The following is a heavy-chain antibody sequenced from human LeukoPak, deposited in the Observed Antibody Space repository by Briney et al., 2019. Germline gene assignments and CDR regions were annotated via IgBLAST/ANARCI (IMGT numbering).Heavy chain of an antibody. CDR1: GFTFSNAW. CDR2: IKSKTDGGTT. Sequence: PGGSLRLSCAASGFTFSNAWMSWVRQAPGKGLEWVGRIKSKTDGGTTDYAAPVKGRFTISRDDSKNTVYLQMNSLKTEDTAVYYCSTTHYNFGDLDHWGQGTLVTVSS. V-gene: IGHV3-15*01. J-gene: IGHJ4*02. CDR3: STTHYNFGDLDH. D-gene: IGHD3-3*01.